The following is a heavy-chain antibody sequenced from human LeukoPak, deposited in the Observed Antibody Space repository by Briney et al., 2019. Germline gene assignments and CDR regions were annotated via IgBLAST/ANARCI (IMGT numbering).Heavy chain of an antibody. CDR3: ARGAAVAGTGEVDN. D-gene: IGHD6-19*01. Sequence: GGSLRLSCAASGFTVSSNYMSWVRQAPGKGLEWVSGIYSGGNTYHADSVKGRFTISRDNSKNTLYLQMNSLRAEDTAVYYCARGAAVAGTGEVDNWGQGTLVTVSS. J-gene: IGHJ4*02. CDR1: GFTVSSNY. CDR2: IYSGGNT. V-gene: IGHV3-66*01.